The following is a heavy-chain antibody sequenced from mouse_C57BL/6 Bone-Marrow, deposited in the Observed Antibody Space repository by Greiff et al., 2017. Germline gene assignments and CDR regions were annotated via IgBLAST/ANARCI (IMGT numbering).Heavy chain of an antibody. CDR2: INSDGGST. D-gene: IGHD1-1*01. J-gene: IGHJ2*01. CDR1: EYEFPSHD. V-gene: IGHV5-2*01. Sequence: EVKLVESGGGLVQPGESLKLSCESNEYEFPSHDMSWVRKTPEKRLELVAAINSDGGSTYYPDTMERRFIISRDNTKKTLYLQMSSLRSEDTALYYCARIYYYGSSPRLRRVYWGQGTTLTVSS. CDR3: ARIYYYGSSPRLRRVY.